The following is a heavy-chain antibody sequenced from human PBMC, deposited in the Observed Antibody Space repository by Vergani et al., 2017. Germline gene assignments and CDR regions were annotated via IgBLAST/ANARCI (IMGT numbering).Heavy chain of an antibody. CDR3: ARDIVVVPAAVQHDAFDI. V-gene: IGHV1-2*02. Sequence: QVQLVQSGAEVKKPGASVKVSCKASGYTFTGYYMHWVRQAPGQGLEWMGWISPNSGGTNYAQKFQGRVTMTRDTSISTAYMELSRLRSDDTAVYYCARDIVVVPAAVQHDAFDIWGQGTMVTVSS. J-gene: IGHJ3*02. CDR2: ISPNSGGT. D-gene: IGHD2-2*01. CDR1: GYTFTGYY.